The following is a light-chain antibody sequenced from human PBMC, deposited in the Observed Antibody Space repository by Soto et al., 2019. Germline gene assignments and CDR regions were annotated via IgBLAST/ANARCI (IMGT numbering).Light chain of an antibody. V-gene: IGLV2-14*01. Sequence: QSVLTQPASVSGSPGQSITISCTGTSSDVGGYNRVSWYQQHPDKAPKLIIYEVTNRPSGISNRFSGSKSGDTASLTNSGLPDDDEADYYCYSYRSGSAHVFGTGTQPTVL. CDR2: EVT. J-gene: IGLJ7*01. CDR3: YSYRSGSAHV. CDR1: SSDVGGYNR.